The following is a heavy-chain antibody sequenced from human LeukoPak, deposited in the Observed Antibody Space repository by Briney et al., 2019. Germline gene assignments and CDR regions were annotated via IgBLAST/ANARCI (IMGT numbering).Heavy chain of an antibody. CDR2: INSDGSST. J-gene: IGHJ4*02. Sequence: GGSLRLSCAASGFTFSSYWMHWVRQAPGKGLVWVSRINSDGSSTSYADSVKGRFTISRDNAKNTLYLQMNSLRVEDTAVYYCVKGLQWELPFDCWGQGTLVTVSS. D-gene: IGHD1-26*01. V-gene: IGHV3-74*01. CDR3: VKGLQWELPFDC. CDR1: GFTFSSYW.